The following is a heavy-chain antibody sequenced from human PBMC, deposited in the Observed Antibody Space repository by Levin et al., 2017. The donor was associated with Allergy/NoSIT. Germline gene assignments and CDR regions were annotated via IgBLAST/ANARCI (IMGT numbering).Heavy chain of an antibody. Sequence: GGSLRLSCAASGFTFSRYGMHWVRQAPGKGLEWLAVISYSGSNKFYADSVKGRFTISRDNSKNTLDLQISSLRPEDTAVYYCAKEHTSGWPNFDRWGQGILVTVS. CDR3: AKEHTSGWPNFDR. CDR2: ISYSGSNK. CDR1: GFTFSRYG. D-gene: IGHD6-19*01. V-gene: IGHV3-30*18. J-gene: IGHJ4*02.